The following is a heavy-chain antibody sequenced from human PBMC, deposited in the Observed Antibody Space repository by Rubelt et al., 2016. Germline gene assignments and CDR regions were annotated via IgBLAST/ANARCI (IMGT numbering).Heavy chain of an antibody. CDR3: ARDGRKVVAGTDPNFDY. V-gene: IGHV1-2*04. Sequence: GASVKVSCKASGYTFTSYYMHWVRQAPGQGLEWMGWINPNSGGTNYAQKFQGWVTMTRDTSISTAFMELSRLTSDDSAVYYCARDGRKVVAGTDPNFDYWGQGTLVTVSS. D-gene: IGHD6-19*01. CDR1: GYTFTSYY. J-gene: IGHJ4*02. CDR2: INPNSGGT.